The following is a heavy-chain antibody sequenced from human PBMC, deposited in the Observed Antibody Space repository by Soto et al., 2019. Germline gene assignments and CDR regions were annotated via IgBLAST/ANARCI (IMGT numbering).Heavy chain of an antibody. D-gene: IGHD6-13*01. CDR3: ARSGSSWRGQKYYYYGMDV. Sequence: SETLSLTCTVSGGSISSYYWSWIRQPPGKGLEWIGYIYYSGSTNYNPSLKSRVTISVDTSKNQFSLKLSSVTAADTAVYYCARSGSSWRGQKYYYYGMDVWGQGTTVTVSS. CDR1: GGSISSYY. J-gene: IGHJ6*02. V-gene: IGHV4-59*01. CDR2: IYYSGST.